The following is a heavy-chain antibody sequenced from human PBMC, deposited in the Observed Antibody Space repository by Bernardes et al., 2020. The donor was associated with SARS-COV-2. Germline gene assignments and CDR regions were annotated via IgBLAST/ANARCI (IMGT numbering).Heavy chain of an antibody. CDR1: GGSISSGGHY. CDR2: ISSSSSTI. Sequence: ETLSLTCTVSGGSISSGGHYWSWIRQHPGKGLEWVSYISSSSSTIYYADSVKGRFTISRDNAKNSLYLQMNSLRDEDTAVYYCASLYGMDVWGQGTTVTVSS. V-gene: IGHV3-48*02. J-gene: IGHJ6*02. CDR3: ASLYGMDV.